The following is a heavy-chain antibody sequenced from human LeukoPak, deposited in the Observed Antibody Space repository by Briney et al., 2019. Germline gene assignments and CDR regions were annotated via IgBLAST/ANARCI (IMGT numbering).Heavy chain of an antibody. CDR2: IWYDGSNK. CDR3: ARDVHTSIYSACGY. V-gene: IGHV3-33*01. CDR1: GFTFSNYG. J-gene: IGHJ4*02. Sequence: PGRSLRLSCAASGFTFSNYGMHWVRQAPGKGLEWVAIIWYDGSNKYYTDSVKGRFTISRDNSKNTLYLQMNSPRAEDTAVYYCARDVHTSIYSACGYWGQGTPVTVSS. D-gene: IGHD3-3*02.